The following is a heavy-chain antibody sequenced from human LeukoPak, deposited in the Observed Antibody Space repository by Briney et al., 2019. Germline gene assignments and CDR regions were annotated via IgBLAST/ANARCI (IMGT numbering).Heavy chain of an antibody. Sequence: GGSLRLSCAASGFTFSSYGMHWVRQAPGKGLEWVAVILYDGSNKYYADSVKGRFTISRDNSKNTLYLQMNSLRAEDTAVYYCATGGWYYFDYWGQGTLVTVSS. D-gene: IGHD6-19*01. CDR1: GFTFSSYG. J-gene: IGHJ4*02. CDR2: ILYDGSNK. V-gene: IGHV3-30*03. CDR3: ATGGWYYFDY.